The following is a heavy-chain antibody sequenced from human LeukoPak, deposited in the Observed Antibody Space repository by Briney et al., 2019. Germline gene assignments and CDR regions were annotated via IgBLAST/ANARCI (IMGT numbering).Heavy chain of an antibody. V-gene: IGHV4-59*01. CDR1: GGSISSYY. CDR2: IYYSGST. D-gene: IGHD3-22*01. CDR3: ARVPSMPYYYDSSGYYIYYYYGMDV. Sequence: NPSETLSLTCTVSGGSISSYYWSWIRQPPGKGLEWIGYIYYSGSTNYNPSLKSRVTISVDTSKNQFSLKQSSVTAADTAVYYCARVPSMPYYYDSSGYYIYYYYGMDVWGQGTTVTVSS. J-gene: IGHJ6*02.